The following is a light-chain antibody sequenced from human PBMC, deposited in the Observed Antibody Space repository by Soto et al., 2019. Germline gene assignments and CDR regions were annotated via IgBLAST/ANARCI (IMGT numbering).Light chain of an antibody. Sequence: QLVLTQSPSASASLGASVKLTCTLSSGHSTYAIAWHQQQPEKGPPYLMKLDSDGSHSKGDGIPDRFSGSSSGAERYLTISSLQSEDEADYYCQTWATGPDWVFGGGTKLTVL. CDR3: QTWATGPDWV. J-gene: IGLJ3*02. V-gene: IGLV4-69*01. CDR2: LDSDGSH. CDR1: SGHSTYA.